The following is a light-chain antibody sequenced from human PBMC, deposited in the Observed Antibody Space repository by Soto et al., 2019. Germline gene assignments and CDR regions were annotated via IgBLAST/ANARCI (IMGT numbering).Light chain of an antibody. J-gene: IGKJ2*01. CDR3: MQSIHWPPYN. Sequence: DVVLTQSPLSLPVTLGQAASISCRSSQSLQYIDGNTYLHWFQQRPGQSPRRLIYKVSNRDSGATDRFSGSGSGTDFTLRISRVEAEDVGVYYCMQSIHWPPYNFGQGTKLEIK. V-gene: IGKV2-30*01. CDR2: KVS. CDR1: QSLQYIDGNTY.